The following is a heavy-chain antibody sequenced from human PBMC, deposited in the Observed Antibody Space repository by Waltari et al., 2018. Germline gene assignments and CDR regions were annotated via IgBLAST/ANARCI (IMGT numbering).Heavy chain of an antibody. Sequence: QVPGGGLEWVSSISYNSARTAYADSAKGRFTISRDTAKNSLYLQMNSLRVEDTALYYCTRKRTTYYDSSGGGFFDCWGQGTLVTVSS. D-gene: IGHD3-22*01. CDR2: ISYNSART. V-gene: IGHV3-9*01. J-gene: IGHJ4*02. CDR3: TRKRTTYYDSSGGGFFDC.